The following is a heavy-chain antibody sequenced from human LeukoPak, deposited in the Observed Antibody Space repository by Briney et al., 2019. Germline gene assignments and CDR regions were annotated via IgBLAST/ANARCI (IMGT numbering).Heavy chain of an antibody. D-gene: IGHD4-17*01. CDR2: ISSSSSTI. CDR1: GFTVSSNY. J-gene: IGHJ6*02. V-gene: IGHV3-48*01. CDR3: ARGLTTVTTHALTLYYYYGMDV. Sequence: GGSLRLSCAASGFTVSSNYMSWVRQAPGKGLEWVSYISSSSSTIYYADSVKGRFTISRDNAKNSLYLQMNSLRAEDTAVYYCARGLTTVTTHALTLYYYYGMDVWGQGTTVTVSS.